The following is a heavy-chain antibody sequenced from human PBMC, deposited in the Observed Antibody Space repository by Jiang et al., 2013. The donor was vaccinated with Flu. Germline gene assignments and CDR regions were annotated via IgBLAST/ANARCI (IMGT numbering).Heavy chain of an antibody. J-gene: IGHJ5*02. CDR1: GFTFSTYA. CDR2: LSDSGAST. CDR3: AKDLGPYDSSGEPPYP. D-gene: IGHD3-22*01. Sequence: QLLESGGGVVQPGRSLRLSCAASGFTFSTYAMSWVRQAPGKGLEWVSALSDSGASTFYADSVKGRFTISRDTSTNTLYLHMNSLRAEDTAVYYCAKDLGPYDSSGEPPYPWGQGTLLTVSS. V-gene: IGHV3-23*01.